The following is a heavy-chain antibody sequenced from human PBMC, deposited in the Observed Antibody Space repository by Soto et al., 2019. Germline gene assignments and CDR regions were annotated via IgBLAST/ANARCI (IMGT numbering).Heavy chain of an antibody. J-gene: IGHJ4*02. Sequence: QVQLVESGGGVVQTGGSLRLSCADSGFTFSTYGMHWVRQAPGRGLEWVALISNDGYFQHYADSVTGRFTISRDNSKSTLLLQMNSLRVEDTALYYCTKDVNDRRYDFWGQGTLVTVSS. CDR1: GFTFSTYG. CDR3: TKDVNDRRYDF. CDR2: ISNDGYFQ. V-gene: IGHV3-30*18. D-gene: IGHD3-3*01.